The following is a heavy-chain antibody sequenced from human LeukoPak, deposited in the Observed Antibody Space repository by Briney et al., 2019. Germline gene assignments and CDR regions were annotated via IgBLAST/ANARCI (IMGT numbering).Heavy chain of an antibody. CDR1: GYSFTSHW. D-gene: IGHD2-15*01. Sequence: GESLKISCKGSGYSFTSHWIAWVRQMPGKGLEWMGIIYPGDSDTRYSPSFQGQVTISADKSISTAYLQWSSLKASDTAIYYCARRYCSGGTCYSYVMDVWGQGTTVTVSS. CDR3: ARRYCSGGTCYSYVMDV. J-gene: IGHJ6*02. CDR2: IYPGDSDT. V-gene: IGHV5-51*01.